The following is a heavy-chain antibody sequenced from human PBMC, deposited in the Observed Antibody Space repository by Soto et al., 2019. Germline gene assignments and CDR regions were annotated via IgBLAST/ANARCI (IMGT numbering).Heavy chain of an antibody. V-gene: IGHV1-69*13. CDR3: ARIAAAGTNFDY. D-gene: IGHD6-13*01. CDR1: GGTFSSYA. CDR2: IIPIFGTA. Sequence: ASVKVSCKASGGTFSSYAISWVRQAPGQGLEWMGGIIPIFGTANYAQKFQGRVTITADESTSTAYMELSSLRSEDTAVYYCARIAAAGTNFDYWGQGTLVTVSS. J-gene: IGHJ4*02.